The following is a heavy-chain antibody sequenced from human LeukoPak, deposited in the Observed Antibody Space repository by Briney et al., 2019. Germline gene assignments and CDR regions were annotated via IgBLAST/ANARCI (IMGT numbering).Heavy chain of an antibody. J-gene: IGHJ6*03. CDR2: ISSSGSTI. V-gene: IGHV3-11*04. D-gene: IGHD6-6*01. CDR1: GFTFSDYY. CDR3: ARDQYSSSSPYYYYYYYMDV. Sequence: GGSLRLSCVASGFTFSDYYMGWIRQAPGKGLEWVSYISSSGSTIYYADSVKGRFTISRDNAKNSLYLQMNSLRAEDTAVYYCARDQYSSSSPYYYYYYYMDVWGKGTTVTVSS.